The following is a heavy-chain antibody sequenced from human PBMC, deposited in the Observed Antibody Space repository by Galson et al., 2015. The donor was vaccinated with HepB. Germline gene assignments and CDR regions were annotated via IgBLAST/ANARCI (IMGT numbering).Heavy chain of an antibody. Sequence: QSGAEVKKSGESLRISCKGSGYSFTSYWISWVRQMPGKGLEWMGRIDPSDSYGNYSPSFQGHVTTSVDKSISTAYLQWSSLRASDTAMYYCAGRFGYSSGYDYWGQGTLVTVSS. J-gene: IGHJ4*02. CDR1: GYSFTSYW. D-gene: IGHD3-22*01. CDR3: AGRFGYSSGYDY. V-gene: IGHV5-10-1*01. CDR2: IDPSDSYG.